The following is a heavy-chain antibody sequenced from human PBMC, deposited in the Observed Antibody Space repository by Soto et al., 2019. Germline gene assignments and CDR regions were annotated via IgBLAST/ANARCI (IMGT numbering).Heavy chain of an antibody. CDR2: INPNSGGT. CDR1: GYTFTGYY. D-gene: IGHD3-16*02. V-gene: IGHV1-2*02. CDR3: ARAREYDYVWGSYRSAGRYYYGMDV. J-gene: IGHJ6*02. Sequence: ASVKVSCKASGYTFTGYYMHCVRQAPGQVLEWMGWINPNSGGTNYAQKFQGRVTMTRDTSISTAYMELSRLRSDDTAVYYCARAREYDYVWGSYRSAGRYYYGMDVWGQGTTVTVSS.